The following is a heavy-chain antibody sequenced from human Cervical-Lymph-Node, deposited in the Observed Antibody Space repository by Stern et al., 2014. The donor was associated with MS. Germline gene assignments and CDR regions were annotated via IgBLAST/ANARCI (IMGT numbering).Heavy chain of an antibody. J-gene: IGHJ5*02. Sequence: QVQLQESGPGLVKPSGTLSLTCTVSGDSISSDNWWSWVRQPPGKGLEWIGEIHHSGTTNYNPSLGSRLIISLDKSKTQFYLNLKFVTAADTAVYYCARASLSGYDWFDPWGQGTLVTVSS. D-gene: IGHD5-12*01. CDR3: ARASLSGYDWFDP. CDR2: IHHSGTT. V-gene: IGHV4-4*02. CDR1: GDSISSDNW.